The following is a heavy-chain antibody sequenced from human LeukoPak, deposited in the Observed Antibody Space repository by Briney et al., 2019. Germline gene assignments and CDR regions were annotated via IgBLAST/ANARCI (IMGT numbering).Heavy chain of an antibody. Sequence: TGGSLRLSCAASGFTFDDYGMSWVRQAPGKGLEWVSGINWNGGSTGYADPVKGRFTISRDNAKNSLYLQMNSLRAEDTALYYCARGIYCSSTSCYFRDLDTFDYWGQGTLVTVSS. J-gene: IGHJ4*02. D-gene: IGHD2-2*01. CDR3: ARGIYCSSTSCYFRDLDTFDY. CDR1: GFTFDDYG. V-gene: IGHV3-20*04. CDR2: INWNGGST.